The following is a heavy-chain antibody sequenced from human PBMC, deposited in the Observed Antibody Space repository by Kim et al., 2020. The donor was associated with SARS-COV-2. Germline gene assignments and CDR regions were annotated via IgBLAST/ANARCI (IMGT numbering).Heavy chain of an antibody. D-gene: IGHD2-15*01. CDR1: GFTFIIYG. J-gene: IGHJ6*03. V-gene: IGHV3-23*01. CDR2: ISGTGGNT. CDR3: AKQYCTGGACYSYFYYYMDD. Sequence: GGSLRLSCAASGFTFIIYGMTWVRQAPGKGLEWVATISGTGGNTYYADSVKGRFTISRDNSKNTLFLQMNSLRADDTALYYCAKQYCTGGACYSYFYYYMDDWGRGTAVTVSS.